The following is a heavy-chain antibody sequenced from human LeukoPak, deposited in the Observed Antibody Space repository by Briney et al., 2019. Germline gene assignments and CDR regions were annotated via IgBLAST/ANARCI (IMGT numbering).Heavy chain of an antibody. V-gene: IGHV4-34*01. CDR3: ARGSLFGDY. D-gene: IGHD3-10*01. J-gene: IGHJ4*02. Sequence: SETLSLTCAVYGGSFSGYYWSWIRQPPGKGLEWIGEINHSGSTNYNPSLKSRVTISVDTSKNQFSLKLSSVTAADTAVYYCARGSLFGDYWGQGTLVTVSS. CDR1: GGSFSGYY. CDR2: INHSGST.